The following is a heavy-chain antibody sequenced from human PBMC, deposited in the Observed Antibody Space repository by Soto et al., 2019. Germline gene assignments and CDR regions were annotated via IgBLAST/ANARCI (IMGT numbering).Heavy chain of an antibody. V-gene: IGHV3-23*01. CDR3: AKGMADFYDSSGYLDY. Sequence: VQLLESGGGLVQPGGSLRLSCAASGFTFSNYALTWVRQAPGKGLEWVSGIGNSGGSIYYADSVKGRFTISRDNSKNTLYLQMNSLRADDTAVYYCAKGMADFYDSSGYLDYWGQGTLVTVSS. CDR1: GFTFSNYA. D-gene: IGHD3-22*01. CDR2: IGNSGGSI. J-gene: IGHJ4*02.